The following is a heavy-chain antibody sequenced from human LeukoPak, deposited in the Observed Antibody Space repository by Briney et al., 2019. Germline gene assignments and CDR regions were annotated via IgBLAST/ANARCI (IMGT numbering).Heavy chain of an antibody. CDR1: GFTISDYY. D-gene: IGHD3-10*01. V-gene: IGHV3-11*01. CDR3: SRDLYYYGTHY. Sequence: SGGSLRLSCAASGFTISDYYMSWIRQAPGKGLEWISYISSCGHSIDYADSVKGRFTISKDNAKNSLYLQMNSLRAEDTAVYYCSRDLYYYGTHYWGQGTLVTVSS. J-gene: IGHJ4*02. CDR2: ISSCGHSI.